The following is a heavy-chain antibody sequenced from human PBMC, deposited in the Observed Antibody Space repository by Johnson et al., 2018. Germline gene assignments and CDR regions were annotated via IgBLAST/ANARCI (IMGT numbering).Heavy chain of an antibody. CDR3: ARGGTSRLNEFDI. J-gene: IGHJ3*02. CDR1: GGSISSYY. Sequence: QVQLQESGPGLMKPSETLSLTCTVSGGSISSYYWSWVRQPPGKGLKWIGYIYYSGSTNYNPSLKSRVTISVDTSKNQFSLKLSSVTAADTAVYYCARGGTSRLNEFDIWGQGTMVTVSS. D-gene: IGHD1-1*01. CDR2: IYYSGST. V-gene: IGHV4-59*01.